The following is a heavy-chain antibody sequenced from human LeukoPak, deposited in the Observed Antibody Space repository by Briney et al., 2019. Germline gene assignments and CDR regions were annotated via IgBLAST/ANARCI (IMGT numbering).Heavy chain of an antibody. CDR1: GYSFTTYW. J-gene: IGHJ4*02. CDR3: ARFLRDSSGWYYFDY. D-gene: IGHD6-19*01. V-gene: IGHV5-51*01. CDR2: IYPGDSDT. Sequence: GESLQISCKGSGYSFTTYWIGWGRQLPGKGLEWMGIIYPGDSDTRYSPPFQGQVTISADKSISTAYLQWSSLKASDTAMYYCARFLRDSSGWYYFDYWGQGTLVTVSS.